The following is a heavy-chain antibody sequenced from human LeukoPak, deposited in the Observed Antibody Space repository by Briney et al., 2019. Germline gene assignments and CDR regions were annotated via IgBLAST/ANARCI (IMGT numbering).Heavy chain of an antibody. J-gene: IGHJ3*02. D-gene: IGHD3-10*01. CDR1: GFTFSSYS. CDR3: ARGASYGSGGNDAFDI. Sequence: GGSLRLSCAASGFTFSSYSMNWVRQAPGKGLEWVSYISSSSSTIYYADSVKGRFTISRDNAKNSLYLQMNSLRAEDTAVYYCARGASYGSGGNDAFDIWGQGTMVTVSS. CDR2: ISSSSSTI. V-gene: IGHV3-48*04.